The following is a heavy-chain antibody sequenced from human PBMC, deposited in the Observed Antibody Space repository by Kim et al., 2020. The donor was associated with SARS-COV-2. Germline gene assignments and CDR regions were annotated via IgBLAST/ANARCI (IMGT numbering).Heavy chain of an antibody. J-gene: IGHJ6*02. Sequence: ASVKVSCKASGYTFTSYAMNWVRQAPGQGLEWMGWINTNTGNPTYAQGFTGRFVFSLDTSVSTAYLQISSLKAEDTAVYYCARGGSSFTYYYYYGMDVWGQGTTVTVSS. D-gene: IGHD6-6*01. CDR2: INTNTGNP. CDR1: GYTFTSYA. CDR3: ARGGSSFTYYYYYGMDV. V-gene: IGHV7-4-1*02.